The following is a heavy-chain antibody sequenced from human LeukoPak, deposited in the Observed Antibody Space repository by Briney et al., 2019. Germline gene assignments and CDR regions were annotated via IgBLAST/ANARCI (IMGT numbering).Heavy chain of an antibody. V-gene: IGHV4-4*02. CDR3: ARWEVSMVRGVGYYYMDV. Sequence: SETLSLTCAVSGGSISSSNWRSWVRQPPGKGLEWIGEIYHSGSTNYNPSLKSRVTISVDKSKNQFSLKLSSVTAADTAVYYCARWEVSMVRGVGYYYMDVWGKGTTVTVSS. CDR1: GGSISSSNW. J-gene: IGHJ6*03. CDR2: IYHSGST. D-gene: IGHD3-10*01.